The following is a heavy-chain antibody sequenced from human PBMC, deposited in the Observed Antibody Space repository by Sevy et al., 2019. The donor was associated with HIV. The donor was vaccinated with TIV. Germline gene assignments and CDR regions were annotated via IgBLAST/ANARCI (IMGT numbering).Heavy chain of an antibody. CDR2: ISGSGGST. Sequence: GGSLRLSCAASGFAFSSYAMSWVRQAPGKGLEWVSAISGSGGSTYYADSVKGRFTISRDNSKNTLYLQMNSLRAEDTAVYYCAKYPYDSSGYYFDYWGQGTLVTVSS. J-gene: IGHJ4*02. V-gene: IGHV3-23*01. CDR1: GFAFSSYA. CDR3: AKYPYDSSGYYFDY. D-gene: IGHD3-22*01.